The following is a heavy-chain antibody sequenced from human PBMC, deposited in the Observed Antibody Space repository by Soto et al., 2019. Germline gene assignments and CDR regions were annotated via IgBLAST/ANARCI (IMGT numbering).Heavy chain of an antibody. CDR3: ARVKAAASFYNWFDP. CDR1: GGSFGGYY. D-gene: IGHD6-13*01. V-gene: IGHV4-34*01. Sequence: LETLSLTWAVYGGSFGGYYWSWIRQPPGKGLEWIGEINYSGSTNYNPSLKSRVTISVDTSKNQFSLKLTSVTAADTAVYYCARVKAAASFYNWFDPWGQGTLVTVSS. CDR2: INYSGST. J-gene: IGHJ5*02.